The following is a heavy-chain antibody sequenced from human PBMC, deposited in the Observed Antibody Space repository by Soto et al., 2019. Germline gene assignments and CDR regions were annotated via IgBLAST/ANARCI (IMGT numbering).Heavy chain of an antibody. CDR3: ARGRISLDY. J-gene: IGHJ4*02. V-gene: IGHV4-59*01. Sequence: SETLSLTCTVSGGSINSYYWSWIRQPPGKGLEWIGYIYYSGGTNYNPSLKSRVTISVDTSKNQFSLKLSSVTAADTAVYYCARGRISLDYWGQGTLVTVSS. CDR1: GGSINSYY. CDR2: IYYSGGT.